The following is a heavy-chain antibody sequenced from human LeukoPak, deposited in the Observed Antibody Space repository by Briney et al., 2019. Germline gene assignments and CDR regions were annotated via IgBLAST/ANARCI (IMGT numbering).Heavy chain of an antibody. J-gene: IGHJ4*02. CDR3: ARFYNGNQDFDY. V-gene: IGHV1-2*02. CDR1: GYTFTAYF. CDR2: ITPDSGAT. D-gene: IGHD2-8*01. Sequence: ASVKVSCKSSGYTFTAYFLRWLRQAPGQGLEWMGWITPDSGATKYAQKFQGRVTMTRDTSITTAYMELSRLRPDDTAVYYCARFYNGNQDFDYWGQGTLVTVSS.